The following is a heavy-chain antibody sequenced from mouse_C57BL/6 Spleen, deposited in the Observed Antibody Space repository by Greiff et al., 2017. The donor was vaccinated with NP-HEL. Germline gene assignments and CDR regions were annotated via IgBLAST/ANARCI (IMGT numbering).Heavy chain of an antibody. CDR1: GFTFSSYA. Sequence: EVQVVESGGGLVKPGGSLKLSCAASGFTFSSYAMSWVRQTPEKRLEWVATISDGGSYTYYPDNVKGRFTISRDNAKNNLYLQMSHLKSEDTAMYYCARDRGDRAMDYWGLGTSVTVSS. CDR3: ARDRGDRAMDY. CDR2: ISDGGSYT. V-gene: IGHV5-4*01. D-gene: IGHD3-3*01. J-gene: IGHJ4*01.